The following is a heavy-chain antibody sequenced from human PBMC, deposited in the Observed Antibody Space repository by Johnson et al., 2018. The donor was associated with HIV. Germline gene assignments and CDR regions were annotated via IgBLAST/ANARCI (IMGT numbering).Heavy chain of an antibody. J-gene: IGHJ3*02. D-gene: IGHD5-24*01. CDR3: AKERGKRWLHPRDAFDI. Sequence: QVQLVESGGGVVQPGRSLRLSCAASGFTFNSYGMHWVRQAPGKGLEWVAVISYDGSNKYYADSVKGRFIISRDNSKNTLYLRMNSMRAEDTAVYLCAKERGKRWLHPRDAFDIWGQGTMVTVSS. V-gene: IGHV3-30*18. CDR1: GFTFNSYG. CDR2: ISYDGSNK.